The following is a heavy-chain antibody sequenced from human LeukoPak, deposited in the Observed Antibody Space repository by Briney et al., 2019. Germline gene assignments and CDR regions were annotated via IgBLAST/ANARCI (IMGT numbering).Heavy chain of an antibody. CDR2: ISSSGSTI. D-gene: IGHD6-13*01. J-gene: IGHJ4*02. V-gene: IGHV3-48*03. Sequence: GGSLRLSSAASGFTFSSYEMNWVRQAPGKGLEWVSYISSSGSTIYYADSVKGRFTISRDNAKNSLYLQMNSLRAEDTAVYYCARNGGSSWFDYWGQGTLVTVSS. CDR1: GFTFSSYE. CDR3: ARNGGSSWFDY.